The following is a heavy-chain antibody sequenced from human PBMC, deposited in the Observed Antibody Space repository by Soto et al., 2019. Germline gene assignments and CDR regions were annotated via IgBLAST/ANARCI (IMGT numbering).Heavy chain of an antibody. D-gene: IGHD3-10*01. Sequence: ASVKVSCKASGYTFTSYYMHWVRPAPGQGLEWRGIINPSGGSTSYAQKFQGRVTMTRDTSTSTVYMELSSLRSEDAAVYYCSRAYGSGSYYLPSVDIWGQWTMVTVSS. V-gene: IGHV1-46*01. CDR2: INPSGGST. CDR1: GYTFTSYY. CDR3: SRAYGSGSYYLPSVDI. J-gene: IGHJ3*02.